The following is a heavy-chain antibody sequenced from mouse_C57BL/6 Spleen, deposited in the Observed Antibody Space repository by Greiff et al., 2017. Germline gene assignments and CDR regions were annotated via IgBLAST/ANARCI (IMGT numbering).Heavy chain of an antibody. V-gene: IGHV1-64*01. CDR1: GYTFTSYW. CDR3: ARDITTVVSDY. D-gene: IGHD1-1*01. CDR2: IHPNSGST. Sequence: QVQLQQPGAELVKPGASVKLSCKASGYTFTSYWMHWVKQRPGQGLEWIGLIHPNSGSTNYNEKFKSKATLTVDKTSSTAYMQLSSLTSEDSAVYYSARDITTVVSDYWGQGTTLTVSS. J-gene: IGHJ2*01.